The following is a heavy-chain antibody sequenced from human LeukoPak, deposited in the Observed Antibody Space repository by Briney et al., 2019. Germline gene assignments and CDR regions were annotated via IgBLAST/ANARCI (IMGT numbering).Heavy chain of an antibody. Sequence: SETLSLTCTVSGYSISSGYYWGWIRQPPGKGLEWIGSIYHSGSTYYNPSLKSRVTISVDTSKNQFSLKLSSVTAADTAVYYCARPMYYYYYYMDVWGKGTTVTVSS. CDR2: IYHSGST. CDR3: ARPMYYYYYYMDV. CDR1: GYSISSGYY. V-gene: IGHV4-38-2*02. J-gene: IGHJ6*03.